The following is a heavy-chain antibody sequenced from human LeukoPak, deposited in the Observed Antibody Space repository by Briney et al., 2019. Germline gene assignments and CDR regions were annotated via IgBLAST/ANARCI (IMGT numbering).Heavy chain of an antibody. Sequence: SETLSLTCTVSGYSISSGDYWGWIRQPPGKGLEWIGRPYHSGNTYYNPSLKSRVTISVDTSKNQFSLNLSSVTAADTAVYYGARDLEEYCSGGSCSSFDYWGQGTLVTVSS. CDR2: PYHSGNT. D-gene: IGHD2-15*01. CDR3: ARDLEEYCSGGSCSSFDY. V-gene: IGHV4-38-2*02. CDR1: GYSISSGDY. J-gene: IGHJ4*02.